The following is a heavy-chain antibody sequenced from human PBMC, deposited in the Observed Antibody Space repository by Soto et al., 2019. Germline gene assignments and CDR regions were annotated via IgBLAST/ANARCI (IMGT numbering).Heavy chain of an antibody. D-gene: IGHD4-17*01. CDR2: ISGSGGST. Sequence: GGSLRLSCAASGFTFSSYSMNWVRQAPGKGLEWVSAISGSGGSTYYADSVKGRFTISRDNSKNTLYLQMNSLRAEDTAVYYCAKDLQPHYGDLAFDIWGQGTMVTVSS. V-gene: IGHV3-23*01. CDR3: AKDLQPHYGDLAFDI. CDR1: GFTFSSYS. J-gene: IGHJ3*02.